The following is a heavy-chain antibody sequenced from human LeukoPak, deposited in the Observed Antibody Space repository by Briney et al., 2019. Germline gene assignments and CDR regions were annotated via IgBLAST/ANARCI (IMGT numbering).Heavy chain of an antibody. V-gene: IGHV1-18*01. J-gene: IGHJ6*02. CDR1: GYTFTSYG. CDR2: ISAYKGNT. Sequence: ASVKVSCKASGYTFTSYGISWVRQAPGQGLEWMGWISAYKGNTNYAQKLQGRVTMTTDTSTSTAYMELRSLRSDDTAVYYCARGAIVVVVAAPSYYYYYGMDVWGQGTTVTVSS. D-gene: IGHD2-15*01. CDR3: ARGAIVVVVAAPSYYYYYGMDV.